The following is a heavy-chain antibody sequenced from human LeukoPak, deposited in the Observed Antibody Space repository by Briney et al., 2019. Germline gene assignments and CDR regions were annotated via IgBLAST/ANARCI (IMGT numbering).Heavy chain of an antibody. V-gene: IGHV3-13*01. CDR1: GFTFSSYD. CDR2: IGTAGDT. Sequence: GGSLRLSCAASGFTFSSYDMHWVRQATGKGLEWVSAIGTAGDTYYPGSVKGRFTISRENAKNSLYLQMNSLRAGDTAVYYCARMKVVRGVITRDYYGMDVWGQGTTVTVSS. CDR3: ARMKVVRGVITRDYYGMDV. J-gene: IGHJ6*02. D-gene: IGHD3-10*01.